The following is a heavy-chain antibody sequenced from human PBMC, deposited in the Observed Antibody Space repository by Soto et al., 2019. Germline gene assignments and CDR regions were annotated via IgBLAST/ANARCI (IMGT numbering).Heavy chain of an antibody. D-gene: IGHD4-17*01. J-gene: IGHJ3*02. CDR2: IKSKTDGGTT. CDR3: TTGPATTFANFDI. Sequence: PGGSLRLSCAASGFPFSNAWMSWVRQAPGKGLEWVGRIKSKTDGGTTDYAAPVKGRFTISRDDSKNTLYLQMNSLKTEDTAVYYCTTGPATTFANFDIWGQGTMVTVSS. CDR1: GFPFSNAW. V-gene: IGHV3-15*01.